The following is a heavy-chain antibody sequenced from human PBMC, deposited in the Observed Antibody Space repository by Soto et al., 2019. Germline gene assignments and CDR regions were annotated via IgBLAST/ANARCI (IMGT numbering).Heavy chain of an antibody. Sequence: QVQLVQSGAEVKKPGSSVKVSCKASGGTFSSYAISWVRQAPGQGLEWMGGIIPIFGTANYAQKFQGRVTITADEYTSTAYMELRSLRSEETVVYYCASLYGDYVRYYYYGMDVWGQGTTVTVSS. CDR2: IIPIFGTA. V-gene: IGHV1-69*01. J-gene: IGHJ6*02. CDR1: GGTFSSYA. D-gene: IGHD4-17*01. CDR3: ASLYGDYVRYYYYGMDV.